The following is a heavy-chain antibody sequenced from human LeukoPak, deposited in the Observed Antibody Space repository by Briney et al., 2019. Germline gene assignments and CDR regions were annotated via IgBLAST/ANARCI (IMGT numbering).Heavy chain of an antibody. J-gene: IGHJ4*02. V-gene: IGHV3-74*01. CDR1: GFTLSNYW. CDR2: LHSDGTST. CDR3: ARSGWPYYFDY. D-gene: IGHD6-25*01. Sequence: GGSLRLSCAASGFTLSNYWMDWVRQAPGKGLVWVSRLHSDGTSTSCADSVRGRFTISRDNARNTLYLQMNTLRAEATAVYYCARSGWPYYFDYWGQGTLVTVSS.